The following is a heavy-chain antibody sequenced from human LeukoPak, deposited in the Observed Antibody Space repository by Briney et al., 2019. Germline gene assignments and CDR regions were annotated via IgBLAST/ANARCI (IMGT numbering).Heavy chain of an antibody. CDR2: IKQDGSEK. D-gene: IGHD6-19*01. CDR1: GFTFSSYW. J-gene: IGHJ4*02. Sequence: GGSLRLSCAASGFTFSSYWMSWVRQAPGKGLEWVANIKQDGSEKYCVDSVKGRFTISRDNAKNSLYLQMNSLRAEDTAVYYCARDQSSGWYLTPHFDSWGQGTLVTVSS. V-gene: IGHV3-7*04. CDR3: ARDQSSGWYLTPHFDS.